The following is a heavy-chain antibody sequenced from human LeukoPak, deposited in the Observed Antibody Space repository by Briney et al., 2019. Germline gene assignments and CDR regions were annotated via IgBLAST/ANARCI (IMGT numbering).Heavy chain of an antibody. CDR3: ARERGYSSRTFDY. CDR2: IDYDGSST. Sequence: GGSLRLSCAASGFTFSSYWMHWVRQPPGKGLVWVSRIDYDGSSTNYADSVKGRVTISRDNAKNTLYLQMNSLRAEDTAVFYCARERGYSSRTFDYWGQGTLVTVSS. D-gene: IGHD6-13*01. J-gene: IGHJ4*02. CDR1: GFTFSSYW. V-gene: IGHV3-74*01.